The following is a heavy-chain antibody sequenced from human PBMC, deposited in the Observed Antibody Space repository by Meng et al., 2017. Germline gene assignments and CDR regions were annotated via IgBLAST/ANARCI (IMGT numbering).Heavy chain of an antibody. Sequence: VRLQQWGAGWLKPSETLSLTCAVYGGSFSGYYWSWIRQPPGKGLEWIGEINHSGSTNYNPSLKSRVTISVDTSKNQFSLKLSSVTAADTAVYYCASQALVRDKNKPIDYWGQGTLVTVSS. V-gene: IGHV4-34*01. CDR3: ASQALVRDKNKPIDY. CDR1: GGSFSGYY. J-gene: IGHJ4*02. CDR2: INHSGST. D-gene: IGHD3-10*01.